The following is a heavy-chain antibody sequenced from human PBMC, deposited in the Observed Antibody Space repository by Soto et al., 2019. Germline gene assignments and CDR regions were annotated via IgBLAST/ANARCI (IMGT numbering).Heavy chain of an antibody. CDR2: IYWDDDK. V-gene: IGHV2-5*02. CDR1: GFSLRTSGVG. CDR3: VQSRCGGDCLQSYSSHSYYGLDV. Sequence: SGPTLVNPTQTLTLTCTFSGFSLRTSGVGVGWIRQPPGKALEWLALIYWDDDKRYNPSLNSRLTITKDTSKNQVVLAMTNMDPVDTATYYCVQSRCGGDCLQSYSSHSYYGLDVWGQGTTVTVSS. D-gene: IGHD2-21*02. J-gene: IGHJ6*02.